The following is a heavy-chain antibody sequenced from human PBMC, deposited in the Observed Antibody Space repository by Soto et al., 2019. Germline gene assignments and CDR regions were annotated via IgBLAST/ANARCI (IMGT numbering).Heavy chain of an antibody. Sequence: SETLSLTCTVSGGSISSGGSNWSWIRKTPGKGWEWFGYIYYSGSTYYNPSLKSRVTISVDTSKNQFSLKLSSVTAADTAVYYCARGLVGYYDSSGYPPVDLYYFDYWGQGTLVTVSS. D-gene: IGHD3-22*01. CDR2: IYYSGST. CDR3: ARGLVGYYDSSGYPPVDLYYFDY. J-gene: IGHJ4*02. V-gene: IGHV4-31*03. CDR1: GGSISSGGSN.